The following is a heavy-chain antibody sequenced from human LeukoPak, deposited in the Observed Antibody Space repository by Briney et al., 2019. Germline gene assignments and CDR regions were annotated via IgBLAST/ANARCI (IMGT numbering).Heavy chain of an antibody. CDR2: ISDDSNYI. V-gene: IGHV3-21*01. D-gene: IGHD2-2*01. J-gene: IGHJ4*02. CDR1: GFTFSDYS. CDR3: ANHLACGSTSCPSFDY. Sequence: PGGSLRLSGAASGFTFSDYSMNWVRQAPGKGLEWVSSISDDSNYIYYADSVKGRFTISRDNAKNSLYLQMNSLRAEDTAVYYCANHLACGSTSCPSFDYWGQGTLVTVSS.